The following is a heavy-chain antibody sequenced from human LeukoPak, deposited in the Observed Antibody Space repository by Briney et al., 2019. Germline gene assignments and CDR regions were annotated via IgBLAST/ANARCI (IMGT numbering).Heavy chain of an antibody. CDR1: GSSITGVYY. J-gene: IGHJ6*03. D-gene: IGHD3-16*01. CDR3: AREVWVSESKGGSWYMDV. V-gene: IGHV4-38-2*02. CDR2: IYHSGST. Sequence: SETLSLTCAVSGSSITGVYYWGWIRQPPGKGLEWFGCIYHSGSTYYNPSLTSRATISVDTSNSQFSLKLSSVTAADTAVYYCAREVWVSESKGGSWYMDVWGKGTTVTVSS.